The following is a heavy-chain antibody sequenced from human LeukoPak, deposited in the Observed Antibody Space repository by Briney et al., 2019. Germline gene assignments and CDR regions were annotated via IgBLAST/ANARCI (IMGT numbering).Heavy chain of an antibody. J-gene: IGHJ4*02. CDR3: ARGGGGDYKGVLDY. V-gene: IGHV4-4*02. Sequence: SGTLSLTCAVSGGSIISSYWWNWVRQPPGKGLEWIGEIYHSGSTNYNPSLKSRVTISVDKSKNQFSLKLSSVTAADTAVYYCARGGGGDYKGVLDYWGQGTLVTVSS. CDR2: IYHSGST. D-gene: IGHD4-17*01. CDR1: GGSIISSYW.